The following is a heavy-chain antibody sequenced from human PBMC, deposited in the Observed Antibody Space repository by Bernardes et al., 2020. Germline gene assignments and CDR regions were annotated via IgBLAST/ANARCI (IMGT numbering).Heavy chain of an antibody. CDR3: AKDVFWWQLDS. V-gene: IGHV3-23*01. D-gene: IGHD2-15*01. J-gene: IGHJ4*02. Sequence: VGSLRLSCAASGFSFSPTAMSWVRQAPGKGLEWVSGIGGDGNTHYADSVRGRFSISRDNSNNMLFLQMDSLRAEDTAMYYCAKDVFWWQLDSWGQGALVTVSS. CDR1: GFSFSPTA. CDR2: IGGDGNT.